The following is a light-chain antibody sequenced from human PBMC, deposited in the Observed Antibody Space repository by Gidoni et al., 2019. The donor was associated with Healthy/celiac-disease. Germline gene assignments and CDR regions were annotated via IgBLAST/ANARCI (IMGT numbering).Light chain of an antibody. CDR1: ALPKQY. CDR3: QSADISGPSHVV. J-gene: IGLJ2*01. CDR2: KDS. V-gene: IGLV3-25*03. Sequence: SYELTQPPSVAVSPGQTARITCSGDALPKQYAYWYQQKPGQAPVLVLYKDSERPSGIPERFSGSSSWTTVTLTISGVQAEDEAYYYCQSADISGPSHVVFGGGTKLTVL.